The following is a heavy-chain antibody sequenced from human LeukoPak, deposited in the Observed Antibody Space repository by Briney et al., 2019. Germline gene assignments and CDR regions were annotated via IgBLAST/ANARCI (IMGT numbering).Heavy chain of an antibody. Sequence: SETLSLTCTVSGGSISSYYWSWIRQPPGKGLEWIGYIYNIGSTNYNPSLKSRVTISVDTSKNQFSLKLSSVTAADTAVYYCARAGDWGSVFNYYYYMDVWGKGTTVTVSS. CDR1: GGSISSYY. J-gene: IGHJ6*03. D-gene: IGHD7-27*01. V-gene: IGHV4-59*01. CDR3: ARAGDWGSVFNYYYYMDV. CDR2: IYNIGST.